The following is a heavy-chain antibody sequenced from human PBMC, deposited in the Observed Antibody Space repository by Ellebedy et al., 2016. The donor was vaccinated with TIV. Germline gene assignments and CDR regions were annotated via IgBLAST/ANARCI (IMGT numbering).Heavy chain of an antibody. D-gene: IGHD4-17*01. V-gene: IGHV4-34*01. CDR2: INHSGST. Sequence: SETLSLTCAVYGGSFAVYYWSWIRQPPGKGLEWIGEINHSGSTNYNPSLKSRVAISVDTSKNQFSLKLSSVTAADTAVYYCASHGDHGSWDYYGMDVWGQGTTVTVSS. CDR3: ASHGDHGSWDYYGMDV. CDR1: GGSFAVYY. J-gene: IGHJ6*02.